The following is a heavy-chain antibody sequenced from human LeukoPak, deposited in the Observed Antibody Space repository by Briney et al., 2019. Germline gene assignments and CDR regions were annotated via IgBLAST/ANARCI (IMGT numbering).Heavy chain of an antibody. V-gene: IGHV3-23*01. Sequence: GTLSLTCAISGGSISSSNWWTWVRQAPGKGLEWVSAISGSGGSTYYADSVKGRFTISRDNSKNTLYLQMNSLRAEDTAVYYCAKAYDFWSGHHFDYWGQGTLVTVSS. CDR2: ISGSGGST. J-gene: IGHJ4*02. D-gene: IGHD3-3*01. CDR1: GGSISSSN. CDR3: AKAYDFWSGHHFDY.